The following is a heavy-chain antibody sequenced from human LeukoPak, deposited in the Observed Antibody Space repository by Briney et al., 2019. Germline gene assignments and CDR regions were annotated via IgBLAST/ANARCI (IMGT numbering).Heavy chain of an antibody. CDR1: GGSISSGDYY. V-gene: IGHV4-31*03. CDR2: IYYSGST. CDR3: ARGTYSSGGEFDY. Sequence: SQTLSLTCTVSGGSISSGDYYWRWIRQHPGKGLEWIGYIYYSGSTYYNPSLKSRVTISVDTSKNQFSLKLSSVTAADTAVYYCARGTYSSGGEFDYWGQGTLVTVSS. D-gene: IGHD6-19*01. J-gene: IGHJ4*02.